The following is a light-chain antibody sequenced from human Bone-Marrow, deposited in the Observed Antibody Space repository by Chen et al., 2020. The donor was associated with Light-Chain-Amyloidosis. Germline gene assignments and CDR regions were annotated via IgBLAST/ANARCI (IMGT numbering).Light chain of an antibody. Sequence: SYVLTQPPSVSVAPGQTATIACGGNNFGSTSAHWYQQTPGQAPLLVVYDDSDRPSWIPERLSGTNAGNTATLTISRVEAGDEADYYCQVWDRSSDRPVFGGGTKLTVL. V-gene: IGLV3-21*02. J-gene: IGLJ3*02. CDR3: QVWDRSSDRPV. CDR1: NFGSTS. CDR2: DDS.